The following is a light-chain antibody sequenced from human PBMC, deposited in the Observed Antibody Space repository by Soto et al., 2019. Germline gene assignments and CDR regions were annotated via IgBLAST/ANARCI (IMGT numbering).Light chain of an antibody. CDR1: QSVTSA. CDR3: QQRTPWPT. Sequence: EIVLTQSPATLSSFPGDRAPLSCRASQSVTSALAWFQQKPGQAPRLLIYDVSRRATGIPARFSGSGSGTDFTLTINSLEPEDFAVYYCQQRTPWPTFGGGTKVAIK. CDR2: DVS. J-gene: IGKJ4*01. V-gene: IGKV3-11*01.